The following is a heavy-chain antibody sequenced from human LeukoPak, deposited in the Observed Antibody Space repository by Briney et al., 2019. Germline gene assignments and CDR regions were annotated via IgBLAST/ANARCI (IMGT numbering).Heavy chain of an antibody. CDR1: GYTFTSYG. Sequence: ASVKVSCKASGYTFTSYGISWVRQAPGQGLEWMGWISAYNGNTNYAQKLQGRVTMTTDTSTSTAYMELRSLRSDDTAVYYCARARGSSGWYKEEYYFDYWGQGTLVTVSS. D-gene: IGHD6-19*01. J-gene: IGHJ4*02. CDR2: ISAYNGNT. V-gene: IGHV1-18*01. CDR3: ARARGSSGWYKEEYYFDY.